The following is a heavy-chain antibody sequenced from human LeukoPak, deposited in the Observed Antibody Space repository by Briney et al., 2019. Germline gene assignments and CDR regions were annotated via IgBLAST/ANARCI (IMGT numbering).Heavy chain of an antibody. Sequence: SETLSLTCTVCGGSISSYYWSWIRQPPGKGLEWIGYIYYSGSTNYNPSLKSRVTISVDTSKNQFSPKLSSVTAADTAVYYCARDGGRCTNGVCQYYFDYWGQGTLVTVSS. J-gene: IGHJ4*02. CDR3: ARDGGRCTNGVCQYYFDY. CDR1: GGSISSYY. V-gene: IGHV4-59*01. D-gene: IGHD2-8*01. CDR2: IYYSGST.